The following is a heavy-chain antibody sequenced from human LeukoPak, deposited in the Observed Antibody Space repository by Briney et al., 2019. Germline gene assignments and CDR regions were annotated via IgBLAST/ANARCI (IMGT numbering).Heavy chain of an antibody. CDR3: SRESGPYCPFGH. CDR1: GGSITTTNF. Sequence: SGTLSLTCGVSGGSITTTNFWSWVRQPPGGGLEWIGEISPRGRTQYNPSLKSRVNISIGESKNHLYLSLASVTAADTAVYYCSRESGPYCPFGHWGQGTLVAVTS. J-gene: IGHJ5*02. V-gene: IGHV4-4*02. D-gene: IGHD1-26*01. CDR2: ISPRGRT.